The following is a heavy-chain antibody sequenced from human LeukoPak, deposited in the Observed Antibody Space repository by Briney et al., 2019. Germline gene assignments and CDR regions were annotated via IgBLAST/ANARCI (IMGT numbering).Heavy chain of an antibody. CDR2: IYYSGST. CDR3: ARVTGYMIEDYFDY. CDR1: GGPIISFDYY. J-gene: IGHJ4*02. V-gene: IGHV4-61*08. Sequence: SETLSLTCTVSGGPIISFDYYWSWIRQPPGKGLEWIGYIYYSGSTNYKPSLKSRVTISVETSKNQFSLKLRSVTAADTAVYYCARVTGYMIEDYFDYWGQGTLVTVSS. D-gene: IGHD3-22*01.